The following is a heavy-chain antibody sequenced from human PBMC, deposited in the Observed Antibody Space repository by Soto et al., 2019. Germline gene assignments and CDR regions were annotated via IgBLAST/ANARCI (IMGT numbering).Heavy chain of an antibody. CDR2: TSSTSSFT. Sequence: GGSLRLSCAASGFTFSDYYMSWIRQAPGKGLEWVSYTSSTSSFTDFADSVKGRFTISRDNAKNSLYLQMNSLRAEDTAVYYCARGKLYFDFWGPGTLVTVS. V-gene: IGHV3-11*05. CDR1: GFTFSDYY. J-gene: IGHJ4*02. CDR3: ARGKLYFDF.